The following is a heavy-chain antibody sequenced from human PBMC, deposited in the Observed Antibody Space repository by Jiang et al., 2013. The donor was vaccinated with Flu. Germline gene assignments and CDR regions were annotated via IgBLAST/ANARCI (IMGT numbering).Heavy chain of an antibody. V-gene: IGHV4-28*06. D-gene: IGHD4-17*01. Sequence: GSGLVKPSDTLSLTCAVSGYSISSGNWWGWIRQPPGKGLEWIGQIYYSGGTNYSPSLKRRVTMSVDTSKNQFSLNLSSVTALDTAVYYCARNLDDSGDYGVVGYWGQGTRVTVSS. J-gene: IGHJ4*02. CDR1: GYSISSGNW. CDR3: ARNLDDSGDYGVVGY. CDR2: IYYSGGT.